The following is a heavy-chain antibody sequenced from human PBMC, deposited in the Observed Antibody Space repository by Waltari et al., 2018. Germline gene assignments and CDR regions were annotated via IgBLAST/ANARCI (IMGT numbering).Heavy chain of an antibody. CDR3: ARHDAARGYYYYGMDV. Sequence: EVQLVQSGAEVKKPGESLKISCKGSGYSFTSYWIGWVRQMPGKGLEWMGIIYPGDSDTRYSPSVQGQVTISADKSISTAYLQWSSLKASDTAMYYCARHDAARGYYYYGMDVWGQGTTVTVSS. D-gene: IGHD6-6*01. V-gene: IGHV5-51*01. CDR1: GYSFTSYW. J-gene: IGHJ6*02. CDR2: IYPGDSDT.